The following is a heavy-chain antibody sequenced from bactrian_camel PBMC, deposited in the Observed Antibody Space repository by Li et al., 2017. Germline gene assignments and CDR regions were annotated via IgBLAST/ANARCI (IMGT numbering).Heavy chain of an antibody. CDR2: INSGGDTT. D-gene: IGHD4*01. J-gene: IGHJ6*01. CDR3: ASASLATERCPVAFGF. Sequence: VQLVESGGGSVQAGGSLRLSCAASGFTFSSYYMSWVRRAPGKGLEWLSTINSGGDTTYYAESVKGRFTISRDNAKNTVYLQMNSVKPEDTAVYYCASASLATERCPVAFGFWGQGTQVTVS. V-gene: IGHV3S40*01. CDR1: GFTFSSYY.